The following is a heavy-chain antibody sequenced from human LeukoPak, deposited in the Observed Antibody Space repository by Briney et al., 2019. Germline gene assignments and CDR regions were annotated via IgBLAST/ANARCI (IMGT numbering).Heavy chain of an antibody. CDR1: GFTFDDYA. CDR3: AKDVLVTTGWYFDL. J-gene: IGHJ2*01. V-gene: IGHV3-43*02. CDR2: ISGDGGST. D-gene: IGHD4-11*01. Sequence: LPGGSLRLSCAASGFTFDDYAMHWVRQAPGKGLKWVSLISGDGGSTYYADSMKGRFTISRDNSKNSLYLQMNSLRTEDTALYYCAKDVLVTTGWYFDLWGRGTLVTVSS.